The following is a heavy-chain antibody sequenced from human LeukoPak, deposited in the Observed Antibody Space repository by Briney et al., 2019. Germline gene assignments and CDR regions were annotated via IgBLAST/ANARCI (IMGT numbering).Heavy chain of an antibody. V-gene: IGHV1-69*05. J-gene: IGHJ6*03. CDR1: GGTFSSYA. CDR2: IIPIFGTA. D-gene: IGHD5-12*01. CDR3: ARGGHLPYDSWPRPYYYYYYMDV. Sequence: ASVKVSCKASGGTFSSYAISWVRQAHGQGLEWMGGIIPIFGTANCAQKFQGRVTITTDESTSTAYMELSSLRSEDTAVYYCARGGHLPYDSWPRPYYYYYYMDVWGKGTTVTVSS.